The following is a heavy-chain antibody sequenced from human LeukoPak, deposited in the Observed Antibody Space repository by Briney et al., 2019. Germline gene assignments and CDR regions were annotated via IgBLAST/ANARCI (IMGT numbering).Heavy chain of an antibody. V-gene: IGHV1-2*02. CDR2: INPNSGGT. CDR1: GYTFTGYY. Sequence: ASVKVSCKASGYTFTGYYMHWVRQAPGQGLEWTGWINPNSGGTNYAQKFQGRVTMTRDTSISTAYMELSRLRSDDTAVYYCARKKPNYCSSTSCRLGWFDPWGQGTLVTVSS. J-gene: IGHJ5*02. CDR3: ARKKPNYCSSTSCRLGWFDP. D-gene: IGHD2-2*01.